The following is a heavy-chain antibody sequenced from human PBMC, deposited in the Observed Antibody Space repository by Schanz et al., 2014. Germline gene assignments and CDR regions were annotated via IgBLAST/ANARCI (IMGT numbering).Heavy chain of an antibody. CDR3: ARDGEAAAGCDY. J-gene: IGHJ4*02. D-gene: IGHD6-13*01. CDR1: GYSFTTYD. Sequence: QVQLVQSGAEVKKPGASVRVSCKASGYSFTTYDVNWVRQATGQGLEWMGLINPYDDTIDYAKKFQGRFTMTRDTSTTTVYMELSSLRSDDTAMYYCARDGEAAAGCDYWGQGTLVTVSS. CDR2: INPYDDTI. V-gene: IGHV1-46*03.